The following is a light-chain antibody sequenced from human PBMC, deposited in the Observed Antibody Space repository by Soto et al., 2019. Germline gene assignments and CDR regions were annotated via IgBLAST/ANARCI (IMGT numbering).Light chain of an antibody. Sequence: QSLLTQPPSVSGAPGQRVTISCTGSSSNIGAGYDVHWYQQLPGTAPKLLIYGNSNRPSGVPDRFSGSKSGTSASLAITGLQAEDEADYYCQSYDISLSGVFGGGTKLTVL. CDR3: QSYDISLSGV. CDR2: GNS. V-gene: IGLV1-40*01. J-gene: IGLJ2*01. CDR1: SSNIGAGYD.